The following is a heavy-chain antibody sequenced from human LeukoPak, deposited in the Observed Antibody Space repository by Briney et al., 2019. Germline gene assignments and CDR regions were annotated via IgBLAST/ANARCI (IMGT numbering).Heavy chain of an antibody. CDR2: IRNIGSST. D-gene: IGHD4-17*01. J-gene: IGHJ4*02. V-gene: IGHV3-23*01. CDR1: GFTFSSYG. CDR3: AKQSHDYGGYMDF. Sequence: PGGSLRLSCAASGFTFSSYGMNWVRQAPGKGLEWVSTIRNIGSSTSYADSVKGRFTISRDNSKNTLYLQLNSLRADDTALYYCAKQSHDYGGYMDFWGQGTLVTVSS.